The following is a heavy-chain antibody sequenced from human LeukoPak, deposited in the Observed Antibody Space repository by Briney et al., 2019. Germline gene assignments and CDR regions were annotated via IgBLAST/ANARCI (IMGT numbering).Heavy chain of an antibody. J-gene: IGHJ3*02. D-gene: IGHD3-22*01. Sequence: GESLKISCKGSGYSFTSYWIGWVRQMPGKGLEWMAIIYPGDSDTRYSPSFQGQVTISADKSISTAYLQWSSLKASDTAMYYCAADYYDSTGYAIDAFDIWGQGRMVTVSS. CDR2: IYPGDSDT. CDR3: AADYYDSTGYAIDAFDI. V-gene: IGHV5-51*01. CDR1: GYSFTSYW.